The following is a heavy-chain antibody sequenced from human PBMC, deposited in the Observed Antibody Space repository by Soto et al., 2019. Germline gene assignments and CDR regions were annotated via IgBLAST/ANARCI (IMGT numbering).Heavy chain of an antibody. V-gene: IGHV5-51*01. CDR3: ARRTVTFYYGMDV. J-gene: IGHJ6*02. CDR2: IYAGDSDT. D-gene: IGHD4-17*01. CDR1: GYSFTSYW. Sequence: GESLKISCKGSGYSFTSYWIGWVRQMPGKGLEWMGIIYAGDSDTRYSPSFQGQVTISADKSIRTAYLQWSSLKASDPAMYYCARRTVTFYYGMDVWGQGTTVTVSS.